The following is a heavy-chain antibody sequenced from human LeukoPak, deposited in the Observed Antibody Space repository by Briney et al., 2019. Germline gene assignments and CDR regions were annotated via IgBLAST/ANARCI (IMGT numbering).Heavy chain of an antibody. V-gene: IGHV3-74*01. CDR2: INSDGSSI. CDR1: GFSISSFW. Sequence: PGRSLRLSCAASGFSISSFWMHWVRQAPGKGVVWVARINSDGSSITYVDSVKGRFVISRDNAKNTFHLQMNSLTDDDTAVYYCARGAYSFDYWGQGTLVTVSS. J-gene: IGHJ4*02. CDR3: ARGAYSFDY. D-gene: IGHD4-11*01.